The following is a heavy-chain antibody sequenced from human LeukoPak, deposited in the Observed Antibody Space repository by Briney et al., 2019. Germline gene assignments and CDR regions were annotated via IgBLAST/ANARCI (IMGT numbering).Heavy chain of an antibody. CDR2: IYYSGST. CDR3: ASVRGYSSGWYASGFDP. V-gene: IGHV4-59*12. J-gene: IGHJ5*02. Sequence: SETLSLTCNVSGGSISGYHWSWIRQPPGKGPEWIGSIYYSGSTNYNPSLKSRVTISLDTSKNQFSLKLTSVTAADTAVYYCASVRGYSSGWYASGFDPWGQGTLVTVSS. D-gene: IGHD6-19*01. CDR1: GGSISGYH.